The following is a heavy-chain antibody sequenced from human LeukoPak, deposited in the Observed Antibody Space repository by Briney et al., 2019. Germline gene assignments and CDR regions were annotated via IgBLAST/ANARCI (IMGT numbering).Heavy chain of an antibody. Sequence: GGSLRLSCAASRFTFSYYPMHWVRQAPGKGLEWVANINQDGSEKYYVDSVKGRFTISRDNAKNSLYLHMNSLRAEDTATYYCARDRVWTVLYWGQGILVTVSS. CDR3: ARDRVWTVLY. V-gene: IGHV3-7*01. D-gene: IGHD2-8*01. CDR1: RFTFSYYP. J-gene: IGHJ4*02. CDR2: INQDGSEK.